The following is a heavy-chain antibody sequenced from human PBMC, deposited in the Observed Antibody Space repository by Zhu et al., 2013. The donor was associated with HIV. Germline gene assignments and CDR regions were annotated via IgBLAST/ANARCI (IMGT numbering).Heavy chain of an antibody. J-gene: IGHJ4*02. Sequence: QVQLVQSGAEVKKPGASVKVSCKASGYTFSRHDINWVRQATGQGPEWMGWMNPNSGNTGYAQNFQGRLTMTRDTSTGTAYMELSGLRSEDTAVYYCASYSAYSIWGQGTLVTVSS. CDR2: MNPNSGNT. D-gene: IGHD5-12*01. CDR1: GYTFSRHD. V-gene: IGHV1-8*01. CDR3: ASYSAYSI.